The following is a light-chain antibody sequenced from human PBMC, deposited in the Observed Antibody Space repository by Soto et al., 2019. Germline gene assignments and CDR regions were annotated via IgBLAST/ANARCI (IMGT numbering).Light chain of an antibody. CDR3: SSYTSSSTLYV. J-gene: IGLJ1*01. CDR1: SSDVGGYNY. CDR2: DVS. V-gene: IGLV2-14*01. Sequence: SALTQPASVSGSPGQSITISCTGTSSDVGGYNYVSWYQQHPGKAPKLMIYDVSNRPSGVSNRFSGSKSGNTASLTISGLQAEDEADYYCSSYTSSSTLYVFGTGTKLTAL.